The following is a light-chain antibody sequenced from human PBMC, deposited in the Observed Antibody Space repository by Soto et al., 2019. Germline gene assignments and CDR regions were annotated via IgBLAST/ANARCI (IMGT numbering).Light chain of an antibody. CDR3: QHYNNWPPWT. Sequence: EIVMTKSPATLSVSPGERATLSCRASQSVSSNLAWYQQKPGQAPRLLIYGASTRATGIPARFSGSGSGTEFTLTISCLQSEYFAVYYCQHYNNWPPWTFGQGPKVEIK. CDR2: GAS. J-gene: IGKJ1*01. CDR1: QSVSSN. V-gene: IGKV3-15*01.